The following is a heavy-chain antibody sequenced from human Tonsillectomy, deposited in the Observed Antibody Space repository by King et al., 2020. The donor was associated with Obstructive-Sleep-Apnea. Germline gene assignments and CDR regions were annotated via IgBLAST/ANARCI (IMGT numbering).Heavy chain of an antibody. CDR3: AREDRPADFWSGPPPGYYYGMDV. CDR2: ISPYNDNT. CDR1: GYTFTSYG. Sequence: VQLVQSGGEVKKPGASVTVSCKASGYTFTSYGIRWVRQAPGQGLEWMGWISPYNDNTKYAQNLQGRVTMTTDTSTRTAYMELRSLRSDDTAVYYCAREDRPADFWSGPPPGYYYGMDVWGQGTTVTVSS. J-gene: IGHJ6*02. D-gene: IGHD3-3*01. V-gene: IGHV1-18*04.